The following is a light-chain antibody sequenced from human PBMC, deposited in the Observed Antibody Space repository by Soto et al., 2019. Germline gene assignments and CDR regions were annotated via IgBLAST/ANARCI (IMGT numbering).Light chain of an antibody. CDR3: QQYNNWPRN. V-gene: IGKV3-15*01. Sequence: EIVMTQSPATLSVSPGERATLSCRASQSVSTNLAWYQQKPGQAPRLLIYGASTRATGIPARFSGSGSGTEFTLTISSLQSEDFAVYYCQQYNNWPRNFGQGT. CDR1: QSVSTN. J-gene: IGKJ2*01. CDR2: GAS.